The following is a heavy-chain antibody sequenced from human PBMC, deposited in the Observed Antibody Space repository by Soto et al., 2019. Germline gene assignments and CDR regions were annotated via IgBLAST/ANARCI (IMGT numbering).Heavy chain of an antibody. CDR3: AKAHMWRGTEWETSFDS. Sequence: EMQLVESGGGLVQPGRSLRLSCAASGFTFDDYAMHWVRQAPGKGLEWVSGISWNSGSIGYAHTVKGRFTISRDNAKNSLYLQMNSLRPQDTALYFCAKAHMWRGTEWETSFDSWSQGTLVTVSS. V-gene: IGHV3-9*01. J-gene: IGHJ4*02. CDR1: GFTFDDYA. D-gene: IGHD1-26*01. CDR2: ISWNSGSI.